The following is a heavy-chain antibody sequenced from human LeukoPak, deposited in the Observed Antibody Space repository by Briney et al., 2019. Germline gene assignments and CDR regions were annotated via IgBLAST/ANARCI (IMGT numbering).Heavy chain of an antibody. CDR2: LSSRGDP. V-gene: IGHV3-23*01. J-gene: IGHJ4*02. Sequence: QPGGSLRLSCAASGFSFSNNAMAWVRQVPGKGLEWVSGLSSRGDPSYADSVKGRFAISRDNAKNSLYLQMNSLRVEDTAVYYCARVSGSGWHFDYWGQGSLVTVSS. CDR3: ARVSGSGWHFDY. CDR1: GFSFSNNA. D-gene: IGHD6-19*01.